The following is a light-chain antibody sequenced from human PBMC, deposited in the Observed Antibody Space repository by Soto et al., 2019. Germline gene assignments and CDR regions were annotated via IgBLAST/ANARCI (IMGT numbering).Light chain of an antibody. CDR3: QQFRSYTLT. V-gene: IGKV3-20*01. CDR1: QSVSNNY. Sequence: DMVFTQSPGTPSLAPRERLTRPCMASQSVSNNYLAWYQQKPGQAPRLLIYGASSRATGIPDRFSGGGSGTAFTLTISRLETEDFAVYYCQQFRSYTLTFGGGTKVDIK. J-gene: IGKJ4*01. CDR2: GAS.